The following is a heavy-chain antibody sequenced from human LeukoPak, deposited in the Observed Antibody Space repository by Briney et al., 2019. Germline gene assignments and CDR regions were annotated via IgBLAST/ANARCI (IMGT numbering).Heavy chain of an antibody. CDR3: ARGYSYGYGY. V-gene: IGHV3-23*01. CDR1: GFTFSSYA. Sequence: GGSLRLSCAASGFTFSSYAMSWVRQAPGKGLEWVSAISGSGGSTYYADSVKGRFTISRDNSKNTLYLQVNSLRAEDTAVYYCARGYSYGYGYWGQGTLVTVSS. J-gene: IGHJ4*02. D-gene: IGHD5-18*01. CDR2: ISGSGGST.